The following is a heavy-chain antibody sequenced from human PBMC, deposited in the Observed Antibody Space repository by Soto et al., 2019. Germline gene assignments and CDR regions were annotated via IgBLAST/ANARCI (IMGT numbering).Heavy chain of an antibody. CDR1: GGSVNSGGFY. CDR3: ARHPGYGLYYFDY. J-gene: IGHJ4*02. D-gene: IGHD5-18*01. CDR2: TYHSGST. V-gene: IGHV4-39*01. Sequence: SETLSLTCTVSGGSVNSGGFYWWTWVRQPPGKGLEWIGSTYHSGSTYYNPSLKGRVTISVDTSKSQFSLKLSSVTAADTAVYYCARHPGYGLYYFDYWGQGTLVTVSS.